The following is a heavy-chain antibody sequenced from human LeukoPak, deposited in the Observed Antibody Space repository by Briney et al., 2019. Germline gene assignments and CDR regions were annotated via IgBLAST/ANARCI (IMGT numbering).Heavy chain of an antibody. CDR1: GGTVSSYA. CDR2: IVPIFGTA. CDR3: ASIAYCGGDCYSSFDY. D-gene: IGHD2-21*02. Sequence: SVKVSCKASGGTVSSYAISWVRQAPGQGLEWMGGIVPIFGTANYAQKFQGRVTITADESTSTAYMELSSLRSEDTAVYYCASIAYCGGDCYSSFDYWGQGTLVTVSS. J-gene: IGHJ4*02. V-gene: IGHV1-69*13.